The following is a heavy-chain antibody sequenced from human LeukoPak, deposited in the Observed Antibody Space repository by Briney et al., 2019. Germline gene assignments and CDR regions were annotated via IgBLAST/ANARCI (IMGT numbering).Heavy chain of an antibody. J-gene: IGHJ6*02. CDR3: ARDDDLGYYYGMDV. CDR1: GYTFTSYD. CDR2: MNPNSGNT. Sequence: ASVKVSCKASGYTFTSYDINWVRQATGQGLEWMGWMNPNSGNTGYAQKFQGRVTMTRNTPISTAYMELSSLRSEDTAVYYCARDDDLGYYYGMDVWGQGTTVTVSS. V-gene: IGHV1-8*01. D-gene: IGHD3-16*01.